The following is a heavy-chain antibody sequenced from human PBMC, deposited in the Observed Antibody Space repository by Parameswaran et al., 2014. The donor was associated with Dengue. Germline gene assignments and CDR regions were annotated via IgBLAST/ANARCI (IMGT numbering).Heavy chain of an antibody. CDR1: GGSFSGYY. J-gene: IGHJ4*02. D-gene: IGHD3-10*01. V-gene: IGHV4-34*01. CDR2: INHSGST. Sequence: ESLKISCAVYGGSFSGYYWSWIRQPPGKGLEWIGEINHSGSTNYNPSLKSRVTISVDTSKNQFSLKLSSVTAADTAVYYCARGRPPLLLWFGELGGPLKFDYWGQGTLVTVSS. CDR3: ARGRPPLLLWFGELGGPLKFDY.